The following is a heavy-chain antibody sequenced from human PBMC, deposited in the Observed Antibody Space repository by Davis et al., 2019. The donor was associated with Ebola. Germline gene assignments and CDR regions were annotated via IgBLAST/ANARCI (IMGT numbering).Heavy chain of an antibody. CDR1: GFTFSSYA. CDR2: ISGSGGST. J-gene: IGHJ6*02. Sequence: GGSLRLSCAASGFTFSSYAMSWVRQAPGKGLEWVSAISGSGGSTYYADSVKGRFTISRDNSKNTLYLQMNSLRAEDTAVYYCATWGGDYYDSSGYYYYYYGMDVWGQGTTVTVSS. CDR3: ATWGGDYYDSSGYYYYYYGMDV. D-gene: IGHD3-22*01. V-gene: IGHV3-23*01.